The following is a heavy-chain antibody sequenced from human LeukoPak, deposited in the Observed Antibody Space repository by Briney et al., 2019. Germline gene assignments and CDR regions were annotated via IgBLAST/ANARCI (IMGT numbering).Heavy chain of an antibody. Sequence: PGGSLRLSCAASGFTFSSYTMNWVRQAPGKGLEWVSSISSSSSYIYYADSVKGRFTISRDNAKNSLYLQMNSLRAEDTAVYYCARDLEYSSSSVSYWGQGTLVTVSS. CDR3: ARDLEYSSSSVSY. D-gene: IGHD6-6*01. V-gene: IGHV3-21*01. CDR2: ISSSSSYI. J-gene: IGHJ4*02. CDR1: GFTFSSYT.